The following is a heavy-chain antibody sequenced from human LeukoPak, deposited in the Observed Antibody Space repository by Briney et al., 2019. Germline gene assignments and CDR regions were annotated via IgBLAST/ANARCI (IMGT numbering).Heavy chain of an antibody. CDR1: GDSIRTYY. Sequence: SETLSLTCTVSGDSIRTYYWSWIRLPPGEGLEWIGSIYYSGSTNYNPSLKSRVTISVDTSKNQFSLKLSSVTAADTAVYYCARLSPPDYWGQGTLVTVSS. J-gene: IGHJ4*02. V-gene: IGHV4-59*08. CDR2: IYYSGST. CDR3: ARLSPPDY.